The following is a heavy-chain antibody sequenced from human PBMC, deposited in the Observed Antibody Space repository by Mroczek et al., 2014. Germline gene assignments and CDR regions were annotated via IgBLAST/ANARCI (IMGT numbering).Heavy chain of an antibody. V-gene: IGHV4-31*03. CDR1: GGSISSGGYY. CDR3: ARDYYDSSGYWRIRYFDY. CDR2: IYYSGST. Sequence: QVQLQESGPGLVKPSQTLSLTCTVSGGSISSGGYYWSWIRQHPGKGLEWIGYIYYSGSTYYNPSLKSRVTISVDTSKNQFSLKLSSVTAADTAVYYCARDYYDSSGYWRIRYFDYWGQGTLVTVSS. D-gene: IGHD3-22*01. J-gene: IGHJ4*02.